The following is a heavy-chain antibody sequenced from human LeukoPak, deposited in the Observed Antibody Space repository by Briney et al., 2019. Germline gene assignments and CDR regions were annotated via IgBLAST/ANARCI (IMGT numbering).Heavy chain of an antibody. CDR3: AKRGVVIRVFLVGFHKEAYYFDS. J-gene: IGHJ4*02. Sequence: GGSLRLSCAASGFTFSSYGMHWVRQAPGKGLEWVTVLSNDGSNKYYADSVKGRFTISRDTPRNTLYLQMNSLRAEDTAVYFCAKRGVVIRVFLVGFHKEAYYFDSWGQGALVTVSS. CDR2: LSNDGSNK. D-gene: IGHD3-10*01. CDR1: GFTFSSYG. V-gene: IGHV3-30*18.